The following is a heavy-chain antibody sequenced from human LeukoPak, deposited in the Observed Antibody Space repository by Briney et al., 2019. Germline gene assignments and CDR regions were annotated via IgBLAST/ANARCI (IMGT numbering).Heavy chain of an antibody. D-gene: IGHD1-26*01. CDR3: ARDWSGSYCGY. V-gene: IGHV3-21*01. CDR2: ISSSGSYI. J-gene: IGHJ4*02. Sequence: PGGSLRLSCAASGFTFSSYSMNWVRQAPGKWLEWVSSISSSGSYIYYADSVKGRFTISRDNAKNSLYLQMNSLRAEDTAVYYCARDWSGSYCGYWGQGTLVTVSS. CDR1: GFTFSSYS.